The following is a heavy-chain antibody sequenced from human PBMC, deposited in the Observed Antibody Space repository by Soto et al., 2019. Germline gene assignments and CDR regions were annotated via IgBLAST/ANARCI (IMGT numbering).Heavy chain of an antibody. CDR3: ARDLGIQQWLGVVDY. V-gene: IGHV3-33*01. D-gene: IGHD6-19*01. CDR2: IWYDGSNK. J-gene: IGHJ4*02. Sequence: PGGSLRLSCAASGFTFSSYGMHWVRQAPGKGLEWVAVIWYDGSNKYYADSVKGRFTISRDNSKNTLYLQMNSLRAEDTAVYYCARDLGIQQWLGVVDYWGQGSLVTVSS. CDR1: GFTFSSYG.